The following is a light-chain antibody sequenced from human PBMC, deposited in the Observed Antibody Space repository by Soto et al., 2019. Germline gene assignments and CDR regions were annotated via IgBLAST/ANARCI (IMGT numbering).Light chain of an antibody. CDR1: QSARSNY. V-gene: IGKV3-20*01. CDR2: GSS. J-gene: IGKJ1*01. CDR3: QQYGSSPTA. Sequence: EIVLTQSPGTLSLSPGERATLSCRASQSARSNYLAWYQQKPGQAPRLLIYGSSSRATGIPDRFSGSGSGTDFTLNISRLDPEDFAVYYCQQYGSSPTAFGQGTKVEIK.